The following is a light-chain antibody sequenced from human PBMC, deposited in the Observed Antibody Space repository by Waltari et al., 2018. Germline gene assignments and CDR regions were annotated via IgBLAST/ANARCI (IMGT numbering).Light chain of an antibody. CDR2: GAS. J-gene: IGKJ2*01. Sequence: VLTQSPGALSLPPGERVTLSCRASQSLTKRYLAWYQQKPGQAPRLLIYGASSRAAGIPDRFSGSGSGTDFTLTISRLEPEEFAVYYCQQYGSSIMYTFGQGTKLEIK. V-gene: IGKV3-20*01. CDR3: QQYGSSIMYT. CDR1: QSLTKRY.